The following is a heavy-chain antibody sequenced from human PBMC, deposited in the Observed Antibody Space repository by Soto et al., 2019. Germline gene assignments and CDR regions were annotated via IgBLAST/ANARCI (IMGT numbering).Heavy chain of an antibody. CDR1: GFTFSGYV. D-gene: IGHD5-18*01. CDR3: ARGSLGYSYGNYGMDV. Sequence: GGSLRLSCAASGFTFSGYVMNWVRQAPGKGLEWVANIKQDGGEKYYADSVKGRFTISRDNAKNSLYLQMNSLRAEDTAVYYCARGSLGYSYGNYGMDVWGQGTTVTVSS. CDR2: IKQDGGEK. J-gene: IGHJ6*02. V-gene: IGHV3-7*03.